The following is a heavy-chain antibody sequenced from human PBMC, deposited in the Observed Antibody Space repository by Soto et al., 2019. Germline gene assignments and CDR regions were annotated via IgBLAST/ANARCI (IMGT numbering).Heavy chain of an antibody. Sequence: QVQLVESGGGVVQPGRSLRLSCAASGFTFSSHGMHWVRQAPGKGLEWVAVIWYDGSNKYYADSVKGRFTISRDNSKNTRYRQRNSLRAEDTAVYYCARGGGKKGKGGSCWSYYMDVGGKGTTVTVSS. J-gene: IGHJ6*03. D-gene: IGHD2-15*01. CDR1: GFTFSSHG. V-gene: IGHV3-33*01. CDR2: IWYDGSNK. CDR3: ARGGGKKGKGGSCWSYYMDV.